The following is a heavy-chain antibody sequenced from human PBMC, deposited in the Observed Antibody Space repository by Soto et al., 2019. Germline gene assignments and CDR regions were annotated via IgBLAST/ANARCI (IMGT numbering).Heavy chain of an antibody. CDR1: GFTFSTYA. CDR2: VSASGLNT. D-gene: IGHD3-16*01. V-gene: IGHV3-23*01. J-gene: IGHJ4*02. CDR3: AKERARGTSGYCFEK. Sequence: EVQLLESGGKLVQPGGSLTLSCAASGFTFSTYAMAWVRQAPGKGLEWVSGVSASGLNTDYADPVKGRFYISRDNSKNTGSLQMNSLRAEYTALYYCAKERARGTSGYCFEKWGQGTPLTVSS.